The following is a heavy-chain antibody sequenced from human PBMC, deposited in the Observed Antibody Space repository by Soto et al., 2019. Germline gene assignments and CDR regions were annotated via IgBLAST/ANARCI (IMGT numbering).Heavy chain of an antibody. CDR1: GYSFTSYW. D-gene: IGHD5-12*01. CDR2: IDPSDSYT. V-gene: IGHV5-10-1*01. Sequence: GESLKISCKGSGYSFTSYWISWVRQMPGKGLEWMGRIDPSDSYTNYSPSFQGHVTISADKSISTAYLQWSSLKASDTAMYYCAIEMATISDYYGMDVWGHGTTVTVSS. CDR3: AIEMATISDYYGMDV. J-gene: IGHJ6*02.